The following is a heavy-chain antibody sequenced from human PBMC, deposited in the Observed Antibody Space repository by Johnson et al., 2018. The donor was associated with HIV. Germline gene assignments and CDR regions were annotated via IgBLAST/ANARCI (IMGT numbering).Heavy chain of an antibody. CDR3: AKWGLGGAPKGAFDI. CDR1: GFTFSSYG. J-gene: IGHJ3*02. D-gene: IGHD3-16*01. V-gene: IGHV3-30*18. CDR2: ISYDGSNK. Sequence: QVQLVESGGGVVQPGRSLRLSCAASGFTFSSYGMHWVRQAPGKGLEWVAVISYDGSNKYYADSGKGRFTISRDNSKNTLYLQMNSLRAEDTAVYYCAKWGLGGAPKGAFDIWGQGTMVTVSS.